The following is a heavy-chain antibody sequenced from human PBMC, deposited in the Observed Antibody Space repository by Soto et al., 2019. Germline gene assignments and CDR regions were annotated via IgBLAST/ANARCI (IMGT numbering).Heavy chain of an antibody. J-gene: IGHJ4*02. CDR1: GGSISSSSYY. CDR3: ARTLEYYYDSSGYYLDY. D-gene: IGHD3-22*01. CDR2: IYYSGST. Sequence: PSETLSLTCTVSGGSISSSSYYWGWIRQPPGMGLEWIGYIYYSGSTYYNPSLKSRVTISVDTSKNQFSLKLSSVTAADTAVYYCARTLEYYYDSSGYYLDYWGQGTLVTVSS. V-gene: IGHV4-30-4*08.